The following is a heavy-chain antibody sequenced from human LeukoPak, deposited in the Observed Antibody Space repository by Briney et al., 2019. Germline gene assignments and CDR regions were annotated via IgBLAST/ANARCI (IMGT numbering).Heavy chain of an antibody. V-gene: IGHV4-38-2*02. D-gene: IGHD2-2*01. Sequence: SETLSLTCTVSGYSISRGYYGGWIRQPPGQGLEWIGEIYHSGSTNYNPSLKSRVTISVDKSKNHFSLKLSSVTAADTAVYYCANHCSSTSCRLGFDYWGQGTLVTVSS. J-gene: IGHJ4*02. CDR3: ANHCSSTSCRLGFDY. CDR1: GYSISRGYY. CDR2: IYHSGST.